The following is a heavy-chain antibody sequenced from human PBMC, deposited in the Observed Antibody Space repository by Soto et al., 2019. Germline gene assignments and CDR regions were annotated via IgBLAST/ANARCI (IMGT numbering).Heavy chain of an antibody. Sequence: LKISCKGSGYSFASHWVAWVRQMPEKGLGWIGTIYPGDSDTKYSPAFRGQVTISADTSVSTAYLQWRSLEATDSAIYYCARYSGSYWHYLDFWGQGTLVTVSS. D-gene: IGHD1-26*01. V-gene: IGHV5-51*01. J-gene: IGHJ4*02. CDR3: ARYSGSYWHYLDF. CDR2: IYPGDSDT. CDR1: GYSFASHW.